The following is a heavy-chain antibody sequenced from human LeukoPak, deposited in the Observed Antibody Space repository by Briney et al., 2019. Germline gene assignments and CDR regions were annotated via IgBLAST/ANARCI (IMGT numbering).Heavy chain of an antibody. J-gene: IGHJ4*02. Sequence: SETLSLTCAVYGGSFSGYYWSWIRQPPGKGLEWIGEINHSGSTNYNPSLKSRVTIPVDTSKNQFSLKLSSVTAADTAVYYCARSGTTIFGVVITPFDYWGQGTLVTVSS. CDR2: INHSGST. CDR3: ARSGTTIFGVVITPFDY. CDR1: GGSFSGYY. V-gene: IGHV4-34*01. D-gene: IGHD3-3*01.